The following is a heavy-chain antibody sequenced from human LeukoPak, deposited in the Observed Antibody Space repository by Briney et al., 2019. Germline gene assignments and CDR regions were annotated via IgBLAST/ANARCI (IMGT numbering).Heavy chain of an antibody. CDR2: INPSDGAT. CDR1: GYTFTMYY. CDR3: ASGGYYETLTGLIPLYDHGMDV. D-gene: IGHD3-9*01. J-gene: IGHJ6*02. V-gene: IGHV1-46*01. Sequence: GASVKVSCKASGYTFTMYYIHWVRQAPGQGLEWMGMINPSDGATTYAQRFQGRVTMTRDMSTTTVYMDLRSLRSEDTAVYYCASGGYYETLTGLIPLYDHGMDVWGQGTTVTVSS.